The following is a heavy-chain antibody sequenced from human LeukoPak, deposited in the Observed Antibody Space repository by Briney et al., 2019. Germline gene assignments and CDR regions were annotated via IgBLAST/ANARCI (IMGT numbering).Heavy chain of an antibody. D-gene: IGHD3-16*01. Sequence: SVKVSCKASGGTFSSYAISWVRQAPGQGLEWMGRIIPIFGTANYAQKFQGRVTTTTDESTSTAYMELSSLRSEDTAVYYCARDPLRDYVWGSYFDWGQGTLVTVSS. CDR1: GGTFSSYA. CDR3: ARDPLRDYVWGSYFD. J-gene: IGHJ4*02. V-gene: IGHV1-69*05. CDR2: IIPIFGTA.